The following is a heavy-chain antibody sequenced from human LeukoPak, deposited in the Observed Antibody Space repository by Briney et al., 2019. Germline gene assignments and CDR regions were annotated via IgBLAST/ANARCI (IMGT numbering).Heavy chain of an antibody. CDR3: ARGSQRWLQLRGWFDP. Sequence: SETLSLTCAVYGGSFSGYYWSWIRQPPGKGLEWIGEINHSGSTNYNPSLKSRVTISVDTSKNQFSLKLSSVTAADTAVYYCARGSQRWLQLRGWFDPWGQGTLVTVSS. CDR1: GGSFSGYY. V-gene: IGHV4-34*01. D-gene: IGHD5-24*01. J-gene: IGHJ5*02. CDR2: INHSGST.